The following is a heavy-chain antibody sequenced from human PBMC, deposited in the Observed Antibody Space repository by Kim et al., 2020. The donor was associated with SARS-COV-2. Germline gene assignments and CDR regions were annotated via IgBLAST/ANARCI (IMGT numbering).Heavy chain of an antibody. Sequence: GGSLRLSCAASGFTFSSYAMSWVRQAPGKGLEWVSAISGSGGSTYYADSVKGRFTISRDNSKNTLYLQMNSLRAEDTAVYYCAKGGDCSSTSCYGPLYYYGMDVWGQGTTVTVSS. J-gene: IGHJ6*02. CDR3: AKGGDCSSTSCYGPLYYYGMDV. CDR1: GFTFSSYA. CDR2: ISGSGGST. V-gene: IGHV3-23*01. D-gene: IGHD2-2*01.